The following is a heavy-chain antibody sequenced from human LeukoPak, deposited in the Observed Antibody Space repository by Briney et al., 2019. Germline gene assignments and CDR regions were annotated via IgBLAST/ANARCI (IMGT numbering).Heavy chain of an antibody. D-gene: IGHD6-19*01. J-gene: IGHJ4*02. CDR1: GFTFDDYA. CDR2: ISGDGGST. V-gene: IGHV3-43*02. Sequence: PGGSLRLSCAASGFTFDDYAMHWVRQAPGRGLEWVSLISGDGGSTYYADSVKGRFTISRDNSKNSLYLQMNSLRTEDTALDYCAKDLTRGSGWPIDYSGQGTLVTVSS. CDR3: AKDLTRGSGWPIDY.